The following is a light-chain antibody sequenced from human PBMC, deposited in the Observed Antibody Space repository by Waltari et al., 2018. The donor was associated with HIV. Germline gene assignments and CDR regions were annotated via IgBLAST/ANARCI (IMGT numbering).Light chain of an antibody. CDR3: QQRSYSLT. J-gene: IGKJ4*01. Sequence: EILLTQSPATLSLSPGERATLSCVARRTISIYAAWHQQQPGQAPRLLIYDSSRGATSIPARFGGGASVTDFTLTISSLEPEDFAVYYCQQRSYSLTFGGGTTVDIK. V-gene: IGKV3-11*01. CDR2: DSS. CDR1: RTISIY.